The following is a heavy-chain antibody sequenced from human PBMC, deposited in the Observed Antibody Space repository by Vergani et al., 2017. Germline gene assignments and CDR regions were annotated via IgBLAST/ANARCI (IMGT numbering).Heavy chain of an antibody. J-gene: IGHJ4*02. CDR2: INPSGGST. D-gene: IGHD5-12*01. Sequence: QVQLVQSGAEVKKPGASVKVSCKASGYTFTSYYMHWVRQAPGQGLEWMGIINPSGGSTSYAQKFQGRVTMTRDTSTSTVYMELSSLRSEDTAVYYCARDLGDIVATTPGADYFDYWGQGTLVTVSS. V-gene: IGHV1-46*01. CDR1: GYTFTSYY. CDR3: ARDLGDIVATTPGADYFDY.